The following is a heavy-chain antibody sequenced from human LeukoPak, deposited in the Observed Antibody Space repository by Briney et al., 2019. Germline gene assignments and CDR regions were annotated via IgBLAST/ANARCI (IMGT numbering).Heavy chain of an antibody. D-gene: IGHD3-9*01. CDR1: GYTFTGYY. Sequence: GASVKVSCKASGYTFTGYYMHWVRQAPGQGLEWMGWINPNSGGTNYAQKFQGRVTMTRDTPISTAYMELSRLRSDDTAVYYCARPPTRFTIFPDYWGQGTLVTVSS. V-gene: IGHV1-2*02. CDR2: INPNSGGT. J-gene: IGHJ4*02. CDR3: ARPPTRFTIFPDY.